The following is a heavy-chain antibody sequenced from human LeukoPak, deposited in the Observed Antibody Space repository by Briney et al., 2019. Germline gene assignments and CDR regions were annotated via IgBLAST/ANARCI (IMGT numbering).Heavy chain of an antibody. V-gene: IGHV5-51*02. CDR1: GSPFASYW. CDR2: SCPGDSET. Sequence: GGPLKISGKALGSPFASYWRGGAGQLQGKGLNGLGISCPGDSETRNSPSCQGQATISAHKSISTAYLHWSSLKASDTAIYSCARRGRNYYYYDDWGQGTLVTVSS. D-gene: IGHD3-22*01. J-gene: IGHJ4*02. CDR3: ARRGRNYYYYDD.